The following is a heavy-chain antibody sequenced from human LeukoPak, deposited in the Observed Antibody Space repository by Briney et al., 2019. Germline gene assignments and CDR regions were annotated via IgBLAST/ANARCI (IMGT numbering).Heavy chain of an antibody. Sequence: SETLSLTCTVSGGSTSSYYWSWIRQPPGKGLEWIGYIYYSGSTNYNPSLKSRVTISVDTSKNQFSLKLSSVTAADTAVYYCARDSGYDYSGFDYWGQGTLVTVSS. V-gene: IGHV4-59*12. D-gene: IGHD5-12*01. CDR2: IYYSGST. CDR1: GGSTSSYY. J-gene: IGHJ4*02. CDR3: ARDSGYDYSGFDY.